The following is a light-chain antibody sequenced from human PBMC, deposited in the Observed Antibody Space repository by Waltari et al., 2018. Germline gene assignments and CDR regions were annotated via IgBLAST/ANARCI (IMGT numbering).Light chain of an antibody. CDR2: DVN. J-gene: IGLJ2*01. CDR3: CSYRSGSTGL. V-gene: IGLV2-14*03. Sequence: IYDVNKRPAGGSDRFFGSKSGNTASLTISGLQTEDEADIYCCSYRSGSTGLFGGGTRLTVL.